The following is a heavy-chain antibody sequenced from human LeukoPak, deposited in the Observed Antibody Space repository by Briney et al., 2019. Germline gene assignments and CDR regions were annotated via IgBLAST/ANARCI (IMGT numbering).Heavy chain of an antibody. CDR1: GGSISSGGYS. D-gene: IGHD3-16*01. Sequence: SQTLSLTCAVSGGSISSGGYSWSWIRQPPGKGLEWIGYIYHSGSTYYNPSLKSRVTISVDRSKNQFSLKLSSVTAADTAVYYCARLVGFGYFDYWGQGTLVTVSS. CDR3: ARLVGFGYFDY. V-gene: IGHV4-30-2*01. J-gene: IGHJ4*02. CDR2: IYHSGST.